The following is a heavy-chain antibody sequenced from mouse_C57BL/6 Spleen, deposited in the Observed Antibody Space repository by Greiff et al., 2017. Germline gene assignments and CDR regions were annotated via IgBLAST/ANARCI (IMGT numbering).Heavy chain of an antibody. CDR1: GYTFTSYG. D-gene: IGHD2-4*01. J-gene: IGHJ4*01. CDR2: IQPNSSST. V-gene: IGHV1-64*01. CDR3: ARIYYDYGLDAMDY. Sequence: QVQLQQPGAGLVKPGASVKLSCKASGYTFTSYGMHWVRQRPGKGLEWIGMIQPNSSSTNYTEKLKSQATLTVDKSSSKAYLQLSSLTAEDSAVYYCARIYYDYGLDAMDYWGQGTSVTVSS.